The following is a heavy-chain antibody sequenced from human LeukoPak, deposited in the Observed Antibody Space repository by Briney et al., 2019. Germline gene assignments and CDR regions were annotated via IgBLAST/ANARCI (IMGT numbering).Heavy chain of an antibody. D-gene: IGHD2-2*01. CDR2: ISSSSSYI. CDR3: ARGHIVVVPAAPPRVGGDY. CDR1: GFTFSSYS. V-gene: IGHV3-21*01. Sequence: PGGSLRLSCAASGFTFSSYSMNWVRQAPGKGLEWVSSISSSSSYIYYADSVKGRFTISRDNAKNSLYLQMNSLRAEDTAVYYCARGHIVVVPAAPPRVGGDYWGQGTLVTVSS. J-gene: IGHJ4*02.